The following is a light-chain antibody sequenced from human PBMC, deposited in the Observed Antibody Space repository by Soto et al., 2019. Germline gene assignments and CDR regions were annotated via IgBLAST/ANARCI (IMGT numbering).Light chain of an antibody. Sequence: QSVLTQPPSLSGSPGQSVTISCTGPSSDFGTYNGISWYQQPPGTAPKLMIYDVSNRPSGVPDRFSGSKSGNTASLTISGLQAEDEGDYYCSSYTISNTYVFGTGTKVTVL. V-gene: IGLV2-18*02. CDR1: SSDFGTYNG. CDR2: DVS. J-gene: IGLJ1*01. CDR3: SSYTISNTYV.